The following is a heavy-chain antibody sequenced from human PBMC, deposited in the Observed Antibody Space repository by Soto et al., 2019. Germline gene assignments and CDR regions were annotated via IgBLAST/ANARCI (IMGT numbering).Heavy chain of an antibody. D-gene: IGHD3-22*01. CDR3: AATALSIDDSSGPAFDY. Sequence: GASVKVSCKASGFTFTSSAVQWVRQARGQRLEWIGWIVVGSGNTNYAQKFQERVTFTRDMSTSTAYMELGSLRSEDTAVYYCAATALSIDDSSGPAFDYWGQGTLVTVSS. CDR1: GFTFTSSA. CDR2: IVVGSGNT. V-gene: IGHV1-58*01. J-gene: IGHJ4*02.